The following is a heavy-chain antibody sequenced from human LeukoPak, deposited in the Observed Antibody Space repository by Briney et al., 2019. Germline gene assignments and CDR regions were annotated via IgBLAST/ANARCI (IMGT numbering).Heavy chain of an antibody. V-gene: IGHV3-64D*06. CDR2: ISSNGDNT. Sequence: PGGSLRLSCSVSEFTFSTYVMHWVRQAPGKGLEYVSAISSNGDNTYYADSVKGRFTISRDNSKNTLHLQMSSLRADDTAVYYCVRGTGYWGQGTLVTVSS. CDR3: VRGTGY. J-gene: IGHJ4*02. CDR1: EFTFSTYV.